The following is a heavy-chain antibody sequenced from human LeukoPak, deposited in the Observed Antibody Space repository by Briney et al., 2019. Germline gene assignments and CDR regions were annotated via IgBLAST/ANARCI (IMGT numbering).Heavy chain of an antibody. V-gene: IGHV4-59*08. CDR3: ARGEYYYDSSGYYYLFDY. CDR2: IYYSGST. D-gene: IGHD3-22*01. CDR1: GGSISSYY. Sequence: PSETLSLTCTVSGGSISSYYWSWIRQPPGKGLEWIGYIYYSGSTNYNPSLKSRVTISVDTSKNQFSLKLSSVTAADTAVYYCARGEYYYDSSGYYYLFDYWGQGTLVTVSS. J-gene: IGHJ4*02.